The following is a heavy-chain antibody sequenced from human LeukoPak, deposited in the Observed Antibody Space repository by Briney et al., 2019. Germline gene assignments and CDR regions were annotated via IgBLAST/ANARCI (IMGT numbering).Heavy chain of an antibody. CDR3: ARDNGDYGGTFDI. CDR2: ISYDGNNK. Sequence: SGRSLRLSCAASGFTFSRYVMHWVHQAPGKGLEWVAVISYDGNNKYYTDSVKGRFTISRDNSKNTLYLQMNSLRPEGTAVYYCARDNGDYGGTFDIWGQGTKVTVSS. D-gene: IGHD4-17*01. V-gene: IGHV3-30-3*01. CDR1: GFTFSRYV. J-gene: IGHJ3*02.